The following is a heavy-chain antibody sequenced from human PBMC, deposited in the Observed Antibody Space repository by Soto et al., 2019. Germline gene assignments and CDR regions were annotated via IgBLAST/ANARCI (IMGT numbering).Heavy chain of an antibody. CDR2: TYYRSKWYN. Sequence: PSQTLSLTCAISGDSVYSNSAAWNWIRQSPSRGLEWLGRTYYRSKWYNDYTVSVKSRITINPDTSKNQFSLQLNSVTPEDTAVYYCARAYFSGCICWASSSWIDPPCQATLVSLSS. CDR1: GDSVYSNSAA. D-gene: IGHD2-15*01. CDR3: ARAYFSGCICWASSSWIDP. J-gene: IGHJ5*02. V-gene: IGHV6-1*01.